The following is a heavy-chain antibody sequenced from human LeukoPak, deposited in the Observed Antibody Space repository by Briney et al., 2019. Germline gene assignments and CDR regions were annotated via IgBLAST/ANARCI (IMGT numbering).Heavy chain of an antibody. CDR2: INAGNGNT. CDR3: ARDRYCSGGSCSRTPRYNWFDP. V-gene: IGHV1-3*01. Sequence: ASVXVSCTASGYTFTSYAMHWVRQAPGQRLEWMGWINAGNGNTKYSQKFQGRVTITRDTSASTAYMELSSLRSEDTAVYYCARDRYCSGGSCSRTPRYNWFDPWGQGTLVTVSS. D-gene: IGHD2-15*01. CDR1: GYTFTSYA. J-gene: IGHJ5*02.